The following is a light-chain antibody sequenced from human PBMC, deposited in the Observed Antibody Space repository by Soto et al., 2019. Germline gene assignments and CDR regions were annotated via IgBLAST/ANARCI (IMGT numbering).Light chain of an antibody. Sequence: QSVLTQPASVAGSPGQSITISCTGTSSDVGGYNYVSWFQQHPGKAPKLKIYEVSNRPSGVSNRFSGSKSGYTASLTISELQAEEEADYYCTSFKSRRTWVVGGGTKVAVL. CDR1: SSDVGGYNY. J-gene: IGLJ3*02. CDR3: TSFKSRRTWV. CDR2: EVS. V-gene: IGLV2-14*03.